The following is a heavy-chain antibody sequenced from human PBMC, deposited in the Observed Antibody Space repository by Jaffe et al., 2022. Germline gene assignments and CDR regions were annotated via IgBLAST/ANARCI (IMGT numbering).Heavy chain of an antibody. J-gene: IGHJ3*02. V-gene: IGHV3-23*01. Sequence: EVQLLESGGDLVQPGGSLRLSCTASGYTFRLNAMNWVRQAPGKGLEWVSAISGSGGARYHADSVKGRFIISRDNSKNTLYLQMDSLRAEDSAVYYCARGRLVTTQGPFDIWGQGTTVTVSS. D-gene: IGHD4-17*01. CDR1: GYTFRLNA. CDR2: ISGSGGAR. CDR3: ARGRLVTTQGPFDI.